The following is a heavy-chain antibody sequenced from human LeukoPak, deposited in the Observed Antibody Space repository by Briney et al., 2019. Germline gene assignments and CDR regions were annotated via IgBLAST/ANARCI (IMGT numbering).Heavy chain of an antibody. D-gene: IGHD5-18*01. CDR2: ISSSGSTI. CDR3: ARYGYSYGYLHRPGIY. V-gene: IGHV3-11*01. Sequence: KPGGSLRLSCAASGFTFSDYYMSWIRQAPGKGLEWVSYISSSGSTIYYADSVKGRFTISRDNAKSSLYLRMNSLRAEDTAVYYCARYGYSYGYLHRPGIYWGQGTLVTVSS. J-gene: IGHJ4*02. CDR1: GFTFSDYY.